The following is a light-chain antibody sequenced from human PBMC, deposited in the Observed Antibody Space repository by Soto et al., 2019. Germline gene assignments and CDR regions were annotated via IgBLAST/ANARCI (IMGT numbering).Light chain of an antibody. J-gene: IGKJ2*01. V-gene: IGKV3-15*01. CDR1: QSVGSN. Sequence: IALSHSPGTITLSPGERATLSCRASQSVGSNLAWYQQNPGQAPRLLIYGASARVTGIPARFSGSGSGTEFTLTISSLQSEDFAVYHCQQYNDLPLGTFGE. CDR3: QQYNDLPLGT. CDR2: GAS.